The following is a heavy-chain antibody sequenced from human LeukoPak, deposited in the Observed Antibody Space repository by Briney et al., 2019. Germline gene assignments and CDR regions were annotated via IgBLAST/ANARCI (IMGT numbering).Heavy chain of an antibody. D-gene: IGHD5-18*01. V-gene: IGHV1-2*02. CDR2: INPNSGGT. Sequence: ASVKASCKASGYTFTGYYMHWVRQAPGQGLEGMGWINPNSGGTNYAQKFQGRVTMTRDTSISTAYMELSRLRSDDTAVYYCARGRRGYSYGYYFDYWGQGTLVTVSS. CDR3: ARGRRGYSYGYYFDY. J-gene: IGHJ4*02. CDR1: GYTFTGYY.